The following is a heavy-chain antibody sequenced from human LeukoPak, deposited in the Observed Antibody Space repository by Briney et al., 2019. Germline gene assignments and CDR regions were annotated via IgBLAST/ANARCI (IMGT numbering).Heavy chain of an antibody. CDR2: SGISGGT. V-gene: IGHV3-23*01. Sequence: PGGSLRLSCAACGLSFSSYAMSWVRQAPGKGLEWVSTSGISGGTYYSDSVKGRFTISRDKSKNTLYLQMNSLGAEDTALYYCAKRSSSTTYYFDNWGQGTLVTVSS. D-gene: IGHD1-1*01. J-gene: IGHJ4*02. CDR1: GLSFSSYA. CDR3: AKRSSSTTYYFDN.